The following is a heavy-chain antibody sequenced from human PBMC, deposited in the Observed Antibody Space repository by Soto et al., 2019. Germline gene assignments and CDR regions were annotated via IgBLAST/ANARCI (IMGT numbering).Heavy chain of an antibody. V-gene: IGHV4-34*01. CDR2: INHSGST. Sequence: SETLSLTCAAYGGSFSGYYWSWIRLPPGKGMEWIGEINHSGSTNYNPSLKSRVTISVDTSKNQFSLKLSSVTAADTAVYYCASRKSCPFFYYWGQGTLVTVSA. CDR3: ASRKSCPFFYY. CDR1: GGSFSGYY. J-gene: IGHJ4*02. D-gene: IGHD2-15*01.